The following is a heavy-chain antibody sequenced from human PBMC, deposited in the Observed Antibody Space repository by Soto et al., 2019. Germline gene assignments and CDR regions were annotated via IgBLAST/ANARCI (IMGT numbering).Heavy chain of an antibody. CDR2: INHGGST. CDR1: GGSFSPFY. V-gene: IGHV4-34*01. J-gene: IGHJ4*02. Sequence: QVQLQQWGAGLLKPSETLSLTCAVYGGSFSPFYWSWIRQPPGKGLEWIGEINHGGSTNYNPSLKNRVTISVDPSKHQFSLKLSSGTAPDTAMYYCARGRDYWGQGNLVTVSS. CDR3: ARGRDY.